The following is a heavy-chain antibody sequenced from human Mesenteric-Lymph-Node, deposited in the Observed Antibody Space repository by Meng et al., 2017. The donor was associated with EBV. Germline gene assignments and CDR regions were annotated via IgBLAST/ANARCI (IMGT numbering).Heavy chain of an antibody. D-gene: IGHD3-10*01. Sequence: QITLKESGPTLVKPXXTLTLTXTFSGFALSTGVAVGWIRQAPGKALEWLAHIYWDDDKRYSPSLKSRLTITKDTSKNQVDLTMTNVDPTDTATYYCAHLTINDYGSTSYYYFDDWGQGTLVTVSS. CDR1: GFALSTGVA. V-gene: IGHV2-5*02. J-gene: IGHJ4*02. CDR2: IYWDDDK. CDR3: AHLTINDYGSTSYYYFDD.